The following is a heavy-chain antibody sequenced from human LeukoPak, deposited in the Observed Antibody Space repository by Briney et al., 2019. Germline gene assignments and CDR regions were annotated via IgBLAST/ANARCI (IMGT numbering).Heavy chain of an antibody. CDR3: ASLGDGYNPAVYAFDY. J-gene: IGHJ4*02. CDR1: GGSISSSSYY. Sequence: SETLSLTCTVSGGSISSSSYYWGWIRQPPGKGLEWIGSIYYSGSTYYNPSLKSRVTISVDTSKNQFSLKLSSVTAADTAVYYCASLGDGYNPAVYAFDYWGQGSLVTVSS. V-gene: IGHV4-39*07. D-gene: IGHD5-24*01. CDR2: IYYSGST.